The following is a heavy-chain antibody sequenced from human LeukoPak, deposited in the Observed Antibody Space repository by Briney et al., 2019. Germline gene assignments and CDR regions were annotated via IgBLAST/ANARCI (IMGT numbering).Heavy chain of an antibody. D-gene: IGHD4-11*01. CDR2: IYYSGRT. V-gene: IGHV4-59*01. CDR3: ARGFYSPHY. CDR1: GGSISSDY. Sequence: SETLSLTCTVSGGSISSDYWSWIRQPPGKGLEWIGYIYYSGRTYYSPSLKSRITISVDTSKNQISLKLSSVTAADTAVYYCARGFYSPHYWGQGTLVTVSS. J-gene: IGHJ4*02.